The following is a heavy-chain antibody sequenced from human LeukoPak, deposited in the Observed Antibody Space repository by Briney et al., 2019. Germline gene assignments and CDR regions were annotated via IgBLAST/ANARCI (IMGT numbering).Heavy chain of an antibody. Sequence: GGSLRLSCEASGFSFTTYWMSWVRQAPGKGLEWVASIKQDGSEKYCVDSVKGRFTISRDNAKNSLYLQMNSLRAEDTAVYYCARPISGWVFDYWGQGVLVTVSS. CDR3: ARPISGWVFDY. V-gene: IGHV3-7*02. CDR2: IKQDGSEK. CDR1: GFSFTTYW. J-gene: IGHJ4*02. D-gene: IGHD6-19*01.